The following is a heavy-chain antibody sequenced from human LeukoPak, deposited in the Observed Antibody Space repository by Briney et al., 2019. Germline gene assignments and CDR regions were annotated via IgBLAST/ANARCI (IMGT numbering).Heavy chain of an antibody. D-gene: IGHD2-15*01. CDR3: ARSDHFEVAAKRDWYFDL. J-gene: IGHJ2*01. CDR2: INPSGGST. V-gene: IGHV1-46*01. CDR1: GYTFTSYY. Sequence: GASVKVSCKASGYTFTSYYMHCVRQAPGQGLEWMGIINPSGGSTRYAQKFQGRVTMTRDMSTSTVYMELSSLRSEDTAVYYCARSDHFEVAAKRDWYFDLWGRGTQVTVSS.